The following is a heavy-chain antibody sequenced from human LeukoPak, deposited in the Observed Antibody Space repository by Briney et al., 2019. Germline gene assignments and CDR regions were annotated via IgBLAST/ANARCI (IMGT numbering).Heavy chain of an antibody. V-gene: IGHV1-18*01. D-gene: IGHD3-22*01. CDR2: ISTYNGNT. CDR1: GYTFSSYG. J-gene: IGHJ4*02. Sequence: EASVKVSCTTSGYTFSSYGISWVRQAPGQGLELVGWISTYNGNTNYAQKLQGRVTMTTDTSTSTAYMELRSLRSDDTAMYYCARDEGGYYRSLYFAYWGQGTLVTVSS. CDR3: ARDEGGYYRSLYFAY.